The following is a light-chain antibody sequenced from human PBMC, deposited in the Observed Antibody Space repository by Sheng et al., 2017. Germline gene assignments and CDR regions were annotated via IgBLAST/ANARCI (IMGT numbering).Light chain of an antibody. Sequence: DVVMTQSPLSLPVTLGQPASISCRSSQSLLRSDGSTYLTWFQQRPGQSPRRLIYELSKRDSGVPDRFSGSGSGTDFTLKISRVEAEDVGVYYCMQALQTPLTFGGGTKVEIK. V-gene: IGKV2-30*02. J-gene: IGKJ4*01. CDR2: ELS. CDR3: MQALQTPLT. CDR1: QSLLRSDGSTY.